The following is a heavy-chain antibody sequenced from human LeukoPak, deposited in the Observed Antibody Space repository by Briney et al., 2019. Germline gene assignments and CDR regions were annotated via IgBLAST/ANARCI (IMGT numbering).Heavy chain of an antibody. Sequence: PGRSLRLSCAASGFTFSSYWMHWARQAPGKGLEWVAYISSSSSTTHYADSVTGRFSISRDNAKSSLYLQMNSLRVEDTAVYYCARDLYSGSYYDFDYWGQGTLVTVSS. CDR1: GFTFSSYW. CDR3: ARDLYSGSYYDFDY. V-gene: IGHV3-48*01. J-gene: IGHJ4*02. CDR2: ISSSSSTT. D-gene: IGHD1-26*01.